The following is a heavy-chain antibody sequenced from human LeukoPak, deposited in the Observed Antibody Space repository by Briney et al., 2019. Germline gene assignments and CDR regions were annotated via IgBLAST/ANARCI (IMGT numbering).Heavy chain of an antibody. Sequence: GASVKVSCKASRYTFTSYAMDWVRQAPGRGLEWMGWISTNTGNPTYAQGFTGRFVFSLDTSVSTAYLQTSSLKAEDTAVYYCARDRRITMVRGAPDYWGQGTLVTVSS. J-gene: IGHJ4*02. CDR1: RYTFTSYA. CDR2: ISTNTGNP. CDR3: ARDRRITMVRGAPDY. D-gene: IGHD3-10*01. V-gene: IGHV7-4-1*02.